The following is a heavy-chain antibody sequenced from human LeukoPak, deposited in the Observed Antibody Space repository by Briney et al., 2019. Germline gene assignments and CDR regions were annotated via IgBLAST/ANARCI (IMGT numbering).Heavy chain of an antibody. CDR3: ASADIVVVPAAIGPDDAFDI. D-gene: IGHD2-2*02. CDR1: GFTFSDYY. J-gene: IGHJ3*02. CDR2: ISSSGSTI. V-gene: IGHV3-11*04. Sequence: GGSLRLSCAASGFTFSDYYMSWIRQAPGKGLEWVSYISSSGSTIYYADSVKGRFTISRDNAKNSLYLQMNSLRDEDTAMYYCASADIVVVPAAIGPDDAFDIWGQGTMVTVSS.